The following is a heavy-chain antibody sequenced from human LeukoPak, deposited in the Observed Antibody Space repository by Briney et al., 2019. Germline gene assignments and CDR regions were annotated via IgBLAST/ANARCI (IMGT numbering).Heavy chain of an antibody. CDR1: GFTFSDHY. CDR2: TRNKANSYTT. Sequence: PGGSLRLSCAASGFTFSDHYMDWVRQAPGKGLEWVGRTRNKANSYTTEYAASVKGRFTISRDDSKNSLYLQMNSLKTEDTAVYYCARVFGGGNSGFDYWGQGTPVTVSS. D-gene: IGHD4-23*01. CDR3: ARVFGGGNSGFDY. J-gene: IGHJ4*02. V-gene: IGHV3-72*01.